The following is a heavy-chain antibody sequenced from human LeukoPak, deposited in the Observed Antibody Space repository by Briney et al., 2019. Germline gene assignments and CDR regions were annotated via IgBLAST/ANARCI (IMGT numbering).Heavy chain of an antibody. CDR3: AGIPGFGELANAFDI. CDR1: GGSVSSGSW. J-gene: IGHJ3*02. CDR2: IYHSGST. Sequence: PSETLSLTCADSGGSVSSGSWWNWVRQPPGKGLEWIGEIYHSGSTNCDPSLKSRVTISLDKSMNRFSLKLTSVTAADTAVYYCAGIPGFGELANAFDIWGQGTMVTVSS. D-gene: IGHD3-10*01. V-gene: IGHV4-4*02.